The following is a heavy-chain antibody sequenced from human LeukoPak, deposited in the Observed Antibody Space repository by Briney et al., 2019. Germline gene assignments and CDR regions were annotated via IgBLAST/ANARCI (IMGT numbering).Heavy chain of an antibody. J-gene: IGHJ4*02. Sequence: PGGSLRLSCAASGFTFTDYYMSWIRQAPGTGLELVSYISNSGSTIYYADSVKGRFTISRDNAKNSLYLQMNSLRVEDTAFYYCAKDNRRHYTSGPNPDSLHWGQGALVTVSS. D-gene: IGHD6-19*01. CDR2: ISNSGSTI. CDR3: AKDNRRHYTSGPNPDSLH. V-gene: IGHV3-11*01. CDR1: GFTFTDYY.